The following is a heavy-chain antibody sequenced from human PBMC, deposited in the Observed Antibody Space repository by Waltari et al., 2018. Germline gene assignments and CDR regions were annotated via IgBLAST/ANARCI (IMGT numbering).Heavy chain of an antibody. D-gene: IGHD2-15*01. CDR3: ARQRQDDYHYYYMDA. CDR1: GCSISTPSSY. J-gene: IGHJ6*03. Sequence: QLQLQESGPGLVKPSETLSLTCSVSGCSISTPSSYWGWIRQPPGKGLEWIGTMYYDGETYYNPALKSRVTIAIDTSKNQFSLKVSSVTDADTAVYYCARQRQDDYHYYYMDAWGKGTTVTVSS. V-gene: IGHV4-39*07. CDR2: MYYDGET.